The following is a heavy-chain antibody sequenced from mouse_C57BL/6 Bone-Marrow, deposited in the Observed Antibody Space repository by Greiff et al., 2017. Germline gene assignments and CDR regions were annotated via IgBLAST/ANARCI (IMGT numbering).Heavy chain of an antibody. J-gene: IGHJ2*01. V-gene: IGHV1-15*01. CDR3: TRGPYYDYYGDY. CDR1: GYTFTDYE. CDR2: IDPETGGT. D-gene: IGHD2-4*01. Sequence: QVQLQQSGAELVRPGASVTLSCKASGYTFTDYEMHWVKQTPVHGLEWIGAIDPETGGTAYNQKFKGKAILTADKSSSTAYMELRSLTSEDTAVYYWTRGPYYDYYGDYWGQGTTLTVSS.